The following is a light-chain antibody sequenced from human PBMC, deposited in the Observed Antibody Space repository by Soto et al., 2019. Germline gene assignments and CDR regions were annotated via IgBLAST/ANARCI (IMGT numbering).Light chain of an antibody. CDR2: GVS. CDR3: QQRSKWPLT. Sequence: EIVLTQSPGTLSLSPGERATLSCRASQSVSSNALAWYQQKPGQAPRLLIYGVSSRATGIPDRFSGSGSGTGFTLTISSLEPEDFAVYYCQQRSKWPLTFGGGTKVDIK. CDR1: QSVSSNA. J-gene: IGKJ4*01. V-gene: IGKV3D-20*02.